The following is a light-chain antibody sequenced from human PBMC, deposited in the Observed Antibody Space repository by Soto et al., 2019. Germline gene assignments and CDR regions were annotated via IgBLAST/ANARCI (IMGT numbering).Light chain of an antibody. V-gene: IGKV3-15*01. CDR1: QSVSTS. J-gene: IGKJ5*01. Sequence: ETVMTQSPATLSVSPGEGATLSCRASQSVSTSLAWYQCKPGQAPRLLIYSASIRATGIPARFSGNGSGTEFTLTISSLQSEDSAVYYCQQHNQWPITFGQGTRLEIK. CDR3: QQHNQWPIT. CDR2: SAS.